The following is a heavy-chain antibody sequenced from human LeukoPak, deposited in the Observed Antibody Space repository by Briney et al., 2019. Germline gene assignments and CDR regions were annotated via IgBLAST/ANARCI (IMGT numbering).Heavy chain of an antibody. J-gene: IGHJ4*02. D-gene: IGHD6-13*01. Sequence: GGSLRLPCAASGFTFSSYGMHWVRQAPGKGLEWVAVIWYDGSNKYYADSVKGRFTISRDNSKNTLYLQMNSLRAEDTAVYYCARDHSSSWSNLDYWGQGTLVTVSS. CDR1: GFTFSSYG. CDR3: ARDHSSSWSNLDY. CDR2: IWYDGSNK. V-gene: IGHV3-33*01.